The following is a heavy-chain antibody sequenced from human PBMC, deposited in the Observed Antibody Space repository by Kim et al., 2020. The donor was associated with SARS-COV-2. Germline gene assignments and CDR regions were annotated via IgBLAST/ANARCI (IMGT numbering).Heavy chain of an antibody. Sequence: GGSLRLSCAASGFTFRSYAMHWVRQAPGKGLEWVAVISYDGSNKYYADSVKGRLTIPRDNSKNTLHLQMNSLRAEATAVYYCARSIAGCYYYGMDVWGQGTTVTVSS. CDR2: ISYDGSNK. J-gene: IGHJ6*02. V-gene: IGHV3-30-3*01. CDR1: GFTFRSYA. CDR3: ARSIAGCYYYGMDV. D-gene: IGHD6-6*01.